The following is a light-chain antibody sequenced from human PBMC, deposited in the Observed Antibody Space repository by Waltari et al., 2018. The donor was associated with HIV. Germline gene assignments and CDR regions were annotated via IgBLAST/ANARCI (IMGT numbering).Light chain of an antibody. J-gene: IGLJ1*01. CDR1: TSDVGGYKY. V-gene: IGLV2-14*01. CDR2: EVN. CDR3: TSYTSRNTRV. Sequence: QSALTQPASVSGSPGQSITISCPGTTSDVGGYKYVSWYQQPPGKAPKLVIYEVNNRPSGVSIRFSGSKAGNTASLTISELQAEDEADYYCTSYTSRNTRVFGTGTKVTVL.